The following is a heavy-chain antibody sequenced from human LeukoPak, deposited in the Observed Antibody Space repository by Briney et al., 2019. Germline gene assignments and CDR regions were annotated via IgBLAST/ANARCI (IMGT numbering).Heavy chain of an antibody. CDR3: ARAKTYYYGSGSYSLDY. D-gene: IGHD3-10*01. CDR1: GYTFTSYY. J-gene: IGHJ4*02. Sequence: GASVKVSCKASGYTFTSYYIYWVRQAPGQGLEWMGFINPSGGSTSYAQKFQGRVTMTMDTSTSTVYMELSSLRSEDTAVYYCARAKTYYYGSGSYSLDYWGQGTLVTVSS. V-gene: IGHV1-46*01. CDR2: INPSGGST.